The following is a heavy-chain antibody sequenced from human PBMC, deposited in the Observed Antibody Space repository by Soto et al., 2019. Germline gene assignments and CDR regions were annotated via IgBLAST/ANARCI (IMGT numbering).Heavy chain of an antibody. CDR1: GFTFDNYA. CDR2: ISWNGDAT. D-gene: IGHD3-10*01. CDR3: ANLPLYGSGFDC. Sequence: VQLVESGGGLVQPGGSLRLSCAASGFTFDNYAIPWVRQIPGKGLEWVSGISWNGDATGYAESVKGRFTISRDNAKNSLYLPMECLKSEDTAMYYCANLPLYGSGFDCWGQGTLVTVSS. V-gene: IGHV3-9*01. J-gene: IGHJ4*02.